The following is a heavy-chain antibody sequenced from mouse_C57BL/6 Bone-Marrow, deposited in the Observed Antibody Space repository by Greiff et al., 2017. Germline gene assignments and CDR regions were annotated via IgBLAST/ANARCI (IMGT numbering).Heavy chain of an antibody. CDR1: GFTFSDYY. V-gene: IGHV5-16*01. D-gene: IGHD2-3*01. CDR3: ARFHYDGYYAWFAY. CDR2: INYDGSST. J-gene: IGHJ3*01. Sequence: EVMLVESEGGLVQPGSSMKLSCTASGFTFSDYYMAWVRQVPEKGLEWVANINYDGSSTYYLDSLKGRFIISRDNAKNILYLQMSSLKSEDTATYYCARFHYDGYYAWFAYWGQGTLVTVSA.